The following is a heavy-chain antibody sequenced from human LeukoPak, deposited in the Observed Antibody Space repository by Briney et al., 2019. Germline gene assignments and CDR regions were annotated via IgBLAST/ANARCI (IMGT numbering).Heavy chain of an antibody. CDR1: GSSISSYY. CDR2: IFYTGST. D-gene: IGHD3/OR15-3a*01. V-gene: IGHV4-59*08. J-gene: IGHJ3*01. Sequence: SETLSLTCIVSGSSISSYYWSWIRQPPGKGLEWIGHIFYTGSTNYNPSLKSRVTVSVDTSKNQFSLKLSSVTAADTAVYYCARGRDWAPPNYGAFDVWGQGTMVTVSS. CDR3: ARGRDWAPPNYGAFDV.